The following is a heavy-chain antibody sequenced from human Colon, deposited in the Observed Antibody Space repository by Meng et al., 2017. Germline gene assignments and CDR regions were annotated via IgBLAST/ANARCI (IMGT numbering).Heavy chain of an antibody. V-gene: IGHV1-3*01. Sequence: QVQLVQSGAEVKKPGASAKVPCKASGYTFTTYALHWVRQAPGQTLEWMGWINAGNGDTEYSQNFQGRVTLTRDTSASTAYMELTSLRSEDTAVYYCAREFGGLRSFEYWGRGTLVTVSS. CDR2: INAGNGDT. CDR3: AREFGGLRSFEY. CDR1: GYTFTTYA. D-gene: IGHD3-10*01. J-gene: IGHJ4*02.